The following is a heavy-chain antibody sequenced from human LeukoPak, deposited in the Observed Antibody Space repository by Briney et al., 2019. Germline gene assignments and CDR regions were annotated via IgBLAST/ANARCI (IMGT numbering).Heavy chain of an antibody. CDR1: GFTFADSA. Sequence: GGSLRLSCAASGFTFADSAMHWVRQTPGKSLEWVSGIDWSGRTMVYADSVKGRFTISRDNAKNSLYLEMSSLRAEDMALYYCTKDRSSTLDDAFDFWGQGTMVTVSS. D-gene: IGHD2-2*01. CDR2: IDWSGRTM. J-gene: IGHJ3*01. V-gene: IGHV3-9*03. CDR3: TKDRSSTLDDAFDF.